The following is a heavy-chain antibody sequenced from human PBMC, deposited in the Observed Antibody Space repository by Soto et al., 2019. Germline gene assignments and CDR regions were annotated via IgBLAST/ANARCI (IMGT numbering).Heavy chain of an antibody. V-gene: IGHV3-33*01. J-gene: IGHJ6*02. D-gene: IGHD2-15*01. Sequence: GESLRLSWAASGFTFNTYGMHWVRQAPGKGLEWVAVIWYDGSNKYYADSVKGRFTISRDNSKNTMYLHMNSLRGEDTAVYFCARIDCTGGSCRPYPYYVMHVWGQGTRVTVS. CDR1: GFTFNTYG. CDR2: IWYDGSNK. CDR3: ARIDCTGGSCRPYPYYVMHV.